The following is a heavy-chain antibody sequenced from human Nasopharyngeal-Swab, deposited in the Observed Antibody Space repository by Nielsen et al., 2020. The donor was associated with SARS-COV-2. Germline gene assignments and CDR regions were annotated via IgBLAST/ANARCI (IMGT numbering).Heavy chain of an antibody. CDR3: ARGEWELLTVMTDY. V-gene: IGHV3-23*01. CDR1: GFTFSSSA. J-gene: IGHJ4*02. CDR2: ITVGSDGT. D-gene: IGHD1-26*01. Sequence: GESLKISCAASGFTFSSSAMGWVRQAPGKGLEWVSIITVGSDGTYYADSVKGRFSISRDNSKNTLYLQMNSLRAEDTAVYYCARGEWELLTVMTDYWGQGTLVTVSS.